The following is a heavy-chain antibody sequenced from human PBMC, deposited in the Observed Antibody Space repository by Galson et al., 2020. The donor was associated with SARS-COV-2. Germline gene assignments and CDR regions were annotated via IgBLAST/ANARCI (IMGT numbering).Heavy chain of an antibody. V-gene: IGHV1-2*02. D-gene: IGHD2-2*01. CDR2: INPKSGGT. CDR3: ARDVPRLVVTAAADC. J-gene: IGHJ4*02. CDR1: GYTFTGDY. Sequence: ASVKVSCKASGYTFTGDYIHWVRQAPGQGLEWMGWINPKSGGTNYAQKFQGRVTMTRDTSISAAYMELSRLTSDDTAIYYCARDVPRLVVTAAADCWGQGTLVTVSS.